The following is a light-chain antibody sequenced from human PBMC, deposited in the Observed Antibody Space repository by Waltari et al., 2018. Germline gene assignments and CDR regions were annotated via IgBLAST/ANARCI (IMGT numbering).Light chain of an antibody. V-gene: IGLV2-23*02. CDR3: SSYAGRSILI. CDR2: EVC. CDR1: SSDVASYNL. J-gene: IGLJ2*01. Sequence: QSALTQPASVSGSPGQSITISCTGTSSDVASYNLVSCYQQYPGKAPRLVIYEVCKRPESVSSRLSGSKSGSTASLTISGVQAEDEATYYCSSYAGRSILIFGGGT.